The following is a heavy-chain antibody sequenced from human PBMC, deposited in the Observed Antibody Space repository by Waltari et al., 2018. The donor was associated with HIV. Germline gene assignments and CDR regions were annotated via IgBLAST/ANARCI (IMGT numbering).Heavy chain of an antibody. V-gene: IGHV1-69*01. CDR1: GGNFSSYA. Sequence: QVQLVQSGAEVKKPGSWVKVSCKASGGNFSSYAISWVRRAPGQGLEWMGGITPCSGTANYAQNFHVLVPITADESTGTAYMELSSLRSEDTAVYYCASPQYYDSSGFAADYGGQGTLVTVSS. D-gene: IGHD3-22*01. J-gene: IGHJ4*02. CDR2: ITPCSGTA. CDR3: ASPQYYDSSGFAADY.